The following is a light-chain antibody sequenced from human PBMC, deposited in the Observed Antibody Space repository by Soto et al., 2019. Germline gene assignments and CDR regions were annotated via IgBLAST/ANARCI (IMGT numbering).Light chain of an antibody. V-gene: IGKV3-11*01. J-gene: IGKJ1*01. Sequence: EIVLTQSPATLSLSPGERPTLSCRASQSVGSYLAWYQQKPGRAPRLLIYDASNRATGIPARFSGGGSGTDFALTISRLEPEDFAVYYCQQRSNWPWTFGQGTKVEIK. CDR2: DAS. CDR1: QSVGSY. CDR3: QQRSNWPWT.